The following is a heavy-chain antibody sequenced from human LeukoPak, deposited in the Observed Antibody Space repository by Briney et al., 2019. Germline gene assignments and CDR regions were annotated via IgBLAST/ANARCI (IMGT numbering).Heavy chain of an antibody. Sequence: GASVKVSCKASGYTFTSYDFNWVRQATGQGLEWMGWMNPKSGNTGFAQKFQGRVTMTRNTSIGTAYMEPSSLRSEDTAVYYCARAAGELLYYYYMDVWGKGTTVTVSS. CDR1: GYTFTSYD. J-gene: IGHJ6*03. CDR2: MNPKSGNT. V-gene: IGHV1-8*01. D-gene: IGHD2-21*02. CDR3: ARAAGELLYYYYMDV.